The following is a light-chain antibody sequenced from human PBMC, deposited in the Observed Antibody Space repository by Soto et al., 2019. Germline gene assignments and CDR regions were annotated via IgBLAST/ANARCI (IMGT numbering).Light chain of an antibody. Sequence: QLVLTQPPSASGTPGQRVTICCSGSSSNIGSNYVYWYQQLPGTAPKLLIYSNNQRPSGVPDRFSGSKSGTSASLAISGLRSEDEADYYCAAWDDSLSGWVFGGGTKLTVL. CDR2: SNN. J-gene: IGLJ3*02. CDR3: AAWDDSLSGWV. CDR1: SSNIGSNY. V-gene: IGLV1-47*02.